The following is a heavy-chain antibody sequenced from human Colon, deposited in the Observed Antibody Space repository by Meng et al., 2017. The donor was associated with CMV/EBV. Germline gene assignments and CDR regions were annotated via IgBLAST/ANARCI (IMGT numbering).Heavy chain of an antibody. Sequence: SGGSVNSGSYYWTWIRQPPGKGLEWIGYVSYSGNTNYNPSLKSRLTIEVDTSRNQFSLKLTSVSAADTAMYYCAREASGWSTGVDNWGQGTLVTVSS. D-gene: IGHD6-19*01. CDR3: AREASGWSTGVDN. CDR2: VSYSGNT. CDR1: GGSVNSGSYY. J-gene: IGHJ4*02. V-gene: IGHV4-61*01.